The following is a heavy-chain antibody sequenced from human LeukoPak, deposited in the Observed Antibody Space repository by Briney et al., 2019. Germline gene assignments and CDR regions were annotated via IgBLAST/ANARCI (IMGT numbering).Heavy chain of an antibody. V-gene: IGHV3-30-3*01. J-gene: IGHJ3*02. Sequence: PGRSLRLSCAASGFTFSSYAMHWVRQAPGKGLEWVAVISYDGSNKYYADSVKGRFTISRDNSKNTLYLQMNSLRAEDTAVYYCARDSAVTDAFDIWGQGTMVTVSS. D-gene: IGHD4-17*01. CDR3: ARDSAVTDAFDI. CDR1: GFTFSSYA. CDR2: ISYDGSNK.